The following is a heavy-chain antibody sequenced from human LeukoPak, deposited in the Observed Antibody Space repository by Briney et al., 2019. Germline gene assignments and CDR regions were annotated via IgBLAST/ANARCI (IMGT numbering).Heavy chain of an antibody. D-gene: IGHD2-2*01. CDR3: ARAACSSTSCYYSYNWFDP. CDR1: VGTFTSYA. Sequence: SVKVSFKASVGTFTSYAISWVRQAPGQGLGWVGGIIPIFGKANNAQKFQGRGTITTDESTSTAYIELSSLRSEDTAVYYCARAACSSTSCYYSYNWFDPWGQGTLVTVSS. J-gene: IGHJ5*02. CDR2: IIPIFGKA. V-gene: IGHV1-69*05.